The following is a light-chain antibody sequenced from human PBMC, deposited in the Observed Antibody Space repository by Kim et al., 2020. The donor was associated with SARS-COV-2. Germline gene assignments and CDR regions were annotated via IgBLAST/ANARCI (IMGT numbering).Light chain of an antibody. CDR2: DDN. V-gene: IGLV6-57*03. CDR3: QSYDSSKDCV. J-gene: IGLJ3*02. CDR1: SGSIASSY. Sequence: KTVTIPCTRRSGSIASSYVNWYQQRPGSAPFTVIYDDNERPSGVPDRFSGSIDSSSNTASLTISGLRTEDEADYYCQSYDSSKDCVFGGGTQLTVL.